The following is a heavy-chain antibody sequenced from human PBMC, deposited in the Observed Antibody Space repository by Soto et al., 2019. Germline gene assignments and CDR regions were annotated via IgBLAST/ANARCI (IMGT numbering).Heavy chain of an antibody. J-gene: IGHJ5*02. CDR1: GGTFSSYA. Sequence: QVQLVQSGAEVKKPGSSVKVSCKASGGTFSSYAISWGREAPGQGLEWMGGIIPIFGTANYAKKFQGRVTITADESTSTAYMKRSSLRSEDTAVYYCARDVPNTAWASWWFDPWGQGTLVTVS. CDR3: ARDVPNTAWASWWFDP. V-gene: IGHV1-69*01. D-gene: IGHD5-18*01. CDR2: IIPIFGTA.